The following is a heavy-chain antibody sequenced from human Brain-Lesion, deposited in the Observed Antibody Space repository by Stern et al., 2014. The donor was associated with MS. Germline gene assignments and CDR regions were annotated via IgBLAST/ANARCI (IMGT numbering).Heavy chain of an antibody. CDR3: ARALQPYYFGTNGA. J-gene: IGHJ5*02. CDR1: DGSISSGDYY. V-gene: IGHV4-30-4*01. Sequence: QVQLQESGPGLVKPSQTLSLTCSVSDGSISSGDYYWSWIRQPPGKGLEWIGYIYYSGGTNYNPSLGDTNYNPSLESRVTISVDASKNQFSLKLTSVTAADTAVYYCARALQPYYFGTNGAWGQGTLVTVSS. CDR2: IYYSGGTNYNPSLGDT. D-gene: IGHD3-10*01.